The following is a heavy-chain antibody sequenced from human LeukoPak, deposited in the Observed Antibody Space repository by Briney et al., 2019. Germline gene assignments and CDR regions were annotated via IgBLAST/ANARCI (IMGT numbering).Heavy chain of an antibody. CDR2: INAGNGNT. CDR1: GYTFTNYA. D-gene: IGHD6-13*01. V-gene: IGHV1-3*01. J-gene: IGHJ4*02. CDR3: ATSIAAGGSAFDY. Sequence: EASVTVSCKASGYTFTNYAMHWVRQAPGQRLEWMGWINAGNGNTKYSQKFQGRVTITRDTSASTAYMELSSLRSEDTAVYYCATSIAAGGSAFDYWGQGTLVTVSS.